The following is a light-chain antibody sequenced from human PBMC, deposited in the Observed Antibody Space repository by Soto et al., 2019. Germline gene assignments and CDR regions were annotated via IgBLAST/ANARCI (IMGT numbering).Light chain of an antibody. J-gene: IGLJ1*01. CDR1: SSDVGGYNY. CDR2: DVN. V-gene: IGLV2-11*01. Sequence: QSALTQPRSVSGSPGQSVTISCTGTSSDVGGYNYVSWYQHHPGKAPKLIVYDVNKWPSGVPDRFSGSKSGTSASLAISGLQSEDEADYYCASWDDSLKGRYVFGTGTKVTVL. CDR3: ASWDDSLKGRYV.